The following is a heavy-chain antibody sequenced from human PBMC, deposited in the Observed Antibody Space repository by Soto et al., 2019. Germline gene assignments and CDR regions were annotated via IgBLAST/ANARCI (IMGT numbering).Heavy chain of an antibody. V-gene: IGHV3-33*01. J-gene: IGHJ4*02. Sequence: PGGSLRLSCTATGFTFSSYGMHWVRQAPGKGLEWVAVIWYDGSTKYYADSVKGRFTISRDNSKNRLFLQMNSLRAEDMAVYYCARDAFEGATPRTFDYWGQGTLVTGSS. D-gene: IGHD3-16*01. CDR3: ARDAFEGATPRTFDY. CDR1: GFTFSSYG. CDR2: IWYDGSTK.